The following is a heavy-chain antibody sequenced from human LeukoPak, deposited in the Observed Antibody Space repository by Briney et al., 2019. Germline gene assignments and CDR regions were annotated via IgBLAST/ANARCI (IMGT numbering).Heavy chain of an antibody. V-gene: IGHV3-49*03. CDR2: IRSKAYGGTT. CDR1: GFTFGDYA. CDR3: TRDYSTAMVLGFDY. Sequence: GGSLRLSCTASGFTFGDYAMSWFCQAPGKGLEWVGFIRSKAYGGTTEYAASVKGRFTISRDDSKSIAYLQMNSLKTEDTAVYYCTRDYSTAMVLGFDYWGQGTLVTVSS. J-gene: IGHJ4*02. D-gene: IGHD5-18*01.